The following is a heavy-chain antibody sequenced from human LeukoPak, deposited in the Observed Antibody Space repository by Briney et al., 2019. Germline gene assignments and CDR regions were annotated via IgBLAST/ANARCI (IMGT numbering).Heavy chain of an antibody. CDR2: IYYTRST. CDR1: GGSISSSSYY. V-gene: IGHV4-39*07. J-gene: IGHJ5*02. Sequence: PSETLSLTCTVSGGSISSSSYYWGWIRQPPGKGLEWIGSIYYTRSTYYNPSLKSRVTISVDTSKNQFSLKLSSVTAADTAVYYCASGKYYDSSGYLPTGWFDPWGQGTLVTVSS. D-gene: IGHD3-22*01. CDR3: ASGKYYDSSGYLPTGWFDP.